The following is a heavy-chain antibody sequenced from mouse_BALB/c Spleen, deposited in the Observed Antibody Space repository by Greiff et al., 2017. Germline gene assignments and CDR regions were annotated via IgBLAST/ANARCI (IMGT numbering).Heavy chain of an antibody. CDR2: ILPGSGST. J-gene: IGHJ4*01. CDR1: GYTFSSYW. V-gene: IGHV1-9*01. CDR3: ARRGDGYPYYYAMDY. Sequence: QVQLKESGAELMKPGASVKISCKATGYTFSSYWIEWVKQRPGHGLEWIGEILPGSGSTNYNEKFKGKATFTADTSSNTAYMQLSSLTSEDSAVYYCARRGDGYPYYYAMDYWGQGTSVTVSS. D-gene: IGHD2-3*01.